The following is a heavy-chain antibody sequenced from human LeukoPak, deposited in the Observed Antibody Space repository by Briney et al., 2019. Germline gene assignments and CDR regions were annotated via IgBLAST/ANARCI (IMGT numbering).Heavy chain of an antibody. CDR3: ARENSGYYDFWSGYSQNWFDP. Sequence: SETLSLTCTVSGGSISSYYWSWIRQPAGKGLEWLGRIYTSGSTNYNPSLKSRVTISVDTSKNQFSLKLSSVTAADTAVYYCARENSGYYDFWSGYSQNWFDPWGQGTLVTVSS. CDR2: IYTSGST. CDR1: GGSISSYY. V-gene: IGHV4-4*07. D-gene: IGHD3-3*01. J-gene: IGHJ5*02.